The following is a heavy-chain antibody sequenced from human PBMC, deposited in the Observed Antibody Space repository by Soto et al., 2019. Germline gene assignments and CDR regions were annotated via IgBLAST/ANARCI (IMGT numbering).Heavy chain of an antibody. J-gene: IGHJ4*02. CDR2: IYYSGST. V-gene: IGHV4-59*01. CDR3: ARSRGYSGYDWFYYF. D-gene: IGHD5-12*01. CDR1: GGSISSYY. Sequence: QVQLQESGPGLVKPSETLSLTCTVSGGSISSYYWSWIRQPPGKGLEWIGYIYYSGSTNYNPSLNSRVTISVDTSKNQFSLKRSSVTAADAAVYYCARSRGYSGYDWFYYFWGQGTLVTVSS.